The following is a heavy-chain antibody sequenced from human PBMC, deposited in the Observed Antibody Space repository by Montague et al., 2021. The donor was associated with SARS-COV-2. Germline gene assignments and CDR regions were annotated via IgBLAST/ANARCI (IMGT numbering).Heavy chain of an antibody. CDR2: ISSGGNSI. CDR3: ARDLKQFRGIFHYSYGMDV. Sequence: SLRLSCATSGFAFSNYEFHWVRQAPGKGLEWLSGISSGGNSIDTXDSXHGRFIISRDNAKNSLYLQMNSLRVEDTAVYYCARDLKQFRGIFHYSYGMDVWGQGTTVTVSS. D-gene: IGHD3-9*01. V-gene: IGHV3-48*03. J-gene: IGHJ6*02. CDR1: GFAFSNYE.